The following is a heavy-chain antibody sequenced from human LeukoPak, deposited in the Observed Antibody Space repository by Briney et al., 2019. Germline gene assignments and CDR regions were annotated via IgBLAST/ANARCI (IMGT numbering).Heavy chain of an antibody. V-gene: IGHV1-8*01. J-gene: IGHJ4*02. CDR1: GYTFTNYD. Sequence: ASVKVSRKASGYTFTNYDINWVRQATGQGLEWMGWMTPNSGDTGYAQKFQGRVTMTRNTSIGTAYMELSSLISEDTAVYHCARNYYGTGDFDYWGQGTLVTVSS. CDR3: ARNYYGTGDFDY. D-gene: IGHD3-10*01. CDR2: MTPNSGDT.